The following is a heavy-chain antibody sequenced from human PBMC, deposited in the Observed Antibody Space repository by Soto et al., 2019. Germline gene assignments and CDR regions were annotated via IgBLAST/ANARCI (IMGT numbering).Heavy chain of an antibody. CDR1: GGSFSGYY. D-gene: IGHD2-15*01. V-gene: IGHV4-34*01. CDR3: ARGPFTPIVVVAATRPNWFDP. CDR2: INHSGST. Sequence: QVQLRQWGAGLLKPSETLSLTCVVYGGSFSGYYWSWIRQSPGKGLEWIGEINHSGSTNYNPSLKSRVTISVDTSKNQFSLKLSSVTAADTAVYYCARGPFTPIVVVAATRPNWFDPWGRGTLVTVSS. J-gene: IGHJ5*02.